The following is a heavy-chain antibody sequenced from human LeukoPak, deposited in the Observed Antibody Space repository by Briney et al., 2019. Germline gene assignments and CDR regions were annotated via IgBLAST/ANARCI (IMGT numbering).Heavy chain of an antibody. J-gene: IGHJ4*02. CDR2: ISSSSSYI. D-gene: IGHD2-2*01. V-gene: IGHV3-21*01. Sequence: GGSLRLSCAASGFTFSSYSMNWVRRAPGKGLEWVSSISSSSSYIYYADSVKGRFTISRDNAKNSLYLQMNSLRAEDTAVYYCARSWDIVVLPAAMSFDYWRQGTLVTVSA. CDR3: ARSWDIVVLPAAMSFDY. CDR1: GFTFSSYS.